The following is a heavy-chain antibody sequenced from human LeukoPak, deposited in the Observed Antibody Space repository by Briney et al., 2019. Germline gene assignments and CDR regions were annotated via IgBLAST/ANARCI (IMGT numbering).Heavy chain of an antibody. Sequence: GGSLRLSCAASGFTFDDYAMHWVRQAPGKGLEWVSGISWNSGSIGYADSVKGRFTISRDNAKNSLYLQMNSLRAEDTALYYCAKDLRGFDYYDSSGFDYWGQGTLVTVSS. CDR2: ISWNSGSI. CDR3: AKDLRGFDYYDSSGFDY. V-gene: IGHV3-9*01. D-gene: IGHD3-22*01. J-gene: IGHJ4*02. CDR1: GFTFDDYA.